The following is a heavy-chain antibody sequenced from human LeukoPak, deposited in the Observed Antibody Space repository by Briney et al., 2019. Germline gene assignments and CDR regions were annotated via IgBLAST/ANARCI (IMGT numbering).Heavy chain of an antibody. J-gene: IGHJ5*02. Sequence: SVKVSCKASGGTLSSYAISWVRQAPGQGLEWMGGIIPIFGTANYARKFQGRVTITADESTSTAYMELSSLRSEDTAVYYCARLRVAAATFSNQLYNWFDPWGQGTLVTGSS. CDR2: IIPIFGTA. CDR3: ARLRVAAATFSNQLYNWFDP. CDR1: GGTLSSYA. V-gene: IGHV1-69*01. D-gene: IGHD2-2*01.